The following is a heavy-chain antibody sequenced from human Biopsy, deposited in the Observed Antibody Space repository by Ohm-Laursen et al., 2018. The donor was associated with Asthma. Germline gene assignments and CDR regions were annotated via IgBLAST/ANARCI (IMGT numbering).Heavy chain of an antibody. D-gene: IGHD3-22*01. CDR1: GDSITSGGCC. Sequence: TLSLTCTVSGDSITSGGCCWNWIRQHPGKGLEWIGYIHHSGTSHFNPSLKSRVSFSRDTSKNQFSLRLSSVTAADTAMYYCARIPRRSGSYFVDYWGQGTLVTASS. V-gene: IGHV4-31*03. CDR3: ARIPRRSGSYFVDY. J-gene: IGHJ4*02. CDR2: IHHSGTS.